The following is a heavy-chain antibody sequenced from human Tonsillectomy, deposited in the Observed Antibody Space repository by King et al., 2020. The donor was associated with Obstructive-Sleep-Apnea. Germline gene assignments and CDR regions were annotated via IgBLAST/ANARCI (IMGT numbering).Heavy chain of an antibody. CDR3: AGRYSGSYFLNY. J-gene: IGHJ4*02. CDR2: IYYSGSN. CDR1: GGSISSSSYY. V-gene: IGHV4-39*07. D-gene: IGHD1-26*01. Sequence: QLQESGPGLVKPSETLSLTCTVSGGSISSSSYYWGWIRQPPGKGLEWSGSIYYSGSNYYNPSIKSRDTISVDTSKKQFSLKLSSVTAADTDVYYCAGRYSGSYFLNYWGQGTLVTVSS.